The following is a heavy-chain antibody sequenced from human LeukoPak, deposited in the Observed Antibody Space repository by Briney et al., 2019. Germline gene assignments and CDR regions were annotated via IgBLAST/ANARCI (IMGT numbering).Heavy chain of an antibody. CDR1: GGSISSYY. Sequence: SETLSLTCTVSGGSISSYYWSWIRQPPGKGLEWIGYIYYSGSTNYNPSLKSRVTISVDTSKNQFSLKLSSVTAADTAVYYCARGVGSSYFDYWGHGTLVTVSS. CDR2: IYYSGST. V-gene: IGHV4-59*01. D-gene: IGHD6-13*01. CDR3: ARGVGSSYFDY. J-gene: IGHJ4*01.